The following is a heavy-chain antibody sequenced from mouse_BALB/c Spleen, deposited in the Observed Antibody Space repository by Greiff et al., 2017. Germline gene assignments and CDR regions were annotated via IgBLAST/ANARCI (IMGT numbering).Heavy chain of an antibody. J-gene: IGHJ1*01. Sequence: QVQLQQSGAELAKPGASVKMSCKASGYTFTSYWMHWVKQRPGQGLEWIGYLNPSTGYTEYNQKFKDKATLTADKSSSTAYMQLSSLTSEDSAVYYCARRGNSYWYFDVWGAGTTVTVSS. D-gene: IGHD2-1*01. CDR3: ARRGNSYWYFDV. CDR1: GYTFTSYW. CDR2: LNPSTGYT. V-gene: IGHV1-7*01.